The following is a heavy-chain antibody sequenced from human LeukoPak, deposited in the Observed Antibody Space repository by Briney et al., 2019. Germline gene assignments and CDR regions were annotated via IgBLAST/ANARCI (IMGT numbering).Heavy chain of an antibody. J-gene: IGHJ6*02. Sequence: ASVKVSCKASGYTFTSYDINWVRQATGQGLEWMGWMNPNSGNTGYAQKFQGRVTMTRNTSISTAYMELSSLRSEDTAVYYCAREVSSTRKYYYYGMDVWGQGTMVTVSS. CDR1: GYTFTSYD. V-gene: IGHV1-8*01. CDR3: AREVSSTRKYYYYGMDV. D-gene: IGHD2-2*01. CDR2: MNPNSGNT.